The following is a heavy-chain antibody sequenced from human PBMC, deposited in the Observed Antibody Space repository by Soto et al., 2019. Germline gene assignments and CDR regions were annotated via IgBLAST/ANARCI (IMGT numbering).Heavy chain of an antibody. Sequence: PSETLSLTCAVYGGSFSGYYWSWIRQPPGKGLEWIGEINHSGSTNYNPSLKSRVTISVDTSKNQFSLKLSSVTAADTAVYYCARGGPTKYYYDSSGYLPRYWGQGTLVTVSS. CDR2: INHSGST. CDR3: ARGGPTKYYYDSSGYLPRY. V-gene: IGHV4-34*01. CDR1: GGSFSGYY. D-gene: IGHD3-22*01. J-gene: IGHJ4*02.